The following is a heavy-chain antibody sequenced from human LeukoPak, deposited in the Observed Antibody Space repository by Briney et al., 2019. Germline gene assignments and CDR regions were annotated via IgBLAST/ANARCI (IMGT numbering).Heavy chain of an antibody. J-gene: IGHJ3*02. CDR2: IYHSGST. CDR1: GGSISSSNW. Sequence: PSGTLSLTCAVSGGSISSSNWWSWVRQPTGKRLEWIGEIYHSGSTNYNPSLKSRVTISVDKSKNQFSLKLSSVTAADRAVYYCARARIAVAGNAFDIWGQGTMVTVSS. CDR3: ARARIAVAGNAFDI. D-gene: IGHD6-19*01. V-gene: IGHV4-4*02.